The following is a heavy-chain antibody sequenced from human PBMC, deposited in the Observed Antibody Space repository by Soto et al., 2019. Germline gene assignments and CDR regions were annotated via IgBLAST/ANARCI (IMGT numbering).Heavy chain of an antibody. J-gene: IGHJ4*02. CDR3: ATDSSGWYYFDY. CDR2: IYYSEST. Sequence: PSETLSLTCTVSGGSISSYYWSWIRQPPGKGLEWIGYIYYSESTNYNPSLKSRVTISVDTSKNQFSLKLSSVTAADTAVYYCATDSSGWYYFDYWGQGTLVTVSS. CDR1: GGSISSYY. V-gene: IGHV4-59*01. D-gene: IGHD6-19*01.